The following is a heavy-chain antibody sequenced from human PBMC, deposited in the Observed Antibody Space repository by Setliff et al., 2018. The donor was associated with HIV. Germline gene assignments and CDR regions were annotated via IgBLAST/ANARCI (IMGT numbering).Heavy chain of an antibody. Sequence: ASETLSLTCTVSGGSISSDYWSWIRQPAGKGLEWIGRVYISGSTNYSPSLRSRVTMSVDTSKNQVSLKLSSVTAADTAVYYCARDRAGWDGHSFDSWGPGALVTVSS. CDR3: ARDRAGWDGHSFDS. CDR1: GGSISSDY. J-gene: IGHJ4*02. CDR2: VYISGST. V-gene: IGHV4-4*07. D-gene: IGHD6-19*01.